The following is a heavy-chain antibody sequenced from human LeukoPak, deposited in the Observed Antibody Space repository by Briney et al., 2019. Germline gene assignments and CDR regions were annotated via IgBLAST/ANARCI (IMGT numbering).Heavy chain of an antibody. Sequence: GASVKVSCKASGYTFTGHFMIWLRQAPGQGLEWMAWINPNTGDTRYLQKFQGRVTVTRDTSISTVYMELNNLRFDDTAVYYCARGRSISNVNDPPVDYWGQGTLVSVSS. CDR3: ARGRSISNVNDPPVDY. V-gene: IGHV1-2*02. CDR2: INPNTGDT. J-gene: IGHJ4*02. D-gene: IGHD2/OR15-2a*01. CDR1: GYTFTGHF.